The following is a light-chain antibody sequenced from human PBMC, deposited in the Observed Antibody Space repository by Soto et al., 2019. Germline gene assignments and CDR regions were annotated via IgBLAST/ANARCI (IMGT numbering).Light chain of an antibody. V-gene: IGLV1-40*01. CDR1: SSNIGAGYD. CDR2: GNS. CDR3: QSYGSSLSGSDV. Sequence: VLTQPPSVSGAPGQRVTISCTGSSSNIGAGYDVHWYQQLPGTAPKLLIYGNSNRPSGVPDRFSGSKSGTSASLAITGLQAEDEADYYCQSYGSSLSGSDVFGNGTKVTVL. J-gene: IGLJ1*01.